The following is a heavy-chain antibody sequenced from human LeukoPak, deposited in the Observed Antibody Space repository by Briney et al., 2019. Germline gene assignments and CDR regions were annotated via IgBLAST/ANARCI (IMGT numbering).Heavy chain of an antibody. CDR2: IYYSGST. J-gene: IGHJ3*02. D-gene: IGHD3-3*01. CDR1: GGSISSGDYY. CDR3: ARVTLFGVVIIGAFDI. V-gene: IGHV4-30-4*08. Sequence: SEALSLTCTVSGGSISSGDYYWSWIRQPPGKGLEWIGYIYYSGSTYYNPSLKSRVTISVDTSKNQFSLKLSSVTAAGTAVYYCARVTLFGVVIIGAFDIWGQGTMVTVSS.